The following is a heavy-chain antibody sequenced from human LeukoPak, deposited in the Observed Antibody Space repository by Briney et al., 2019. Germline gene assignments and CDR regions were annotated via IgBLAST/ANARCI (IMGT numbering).Heavy chain of an antibody. CDR2: MNPNSGNT. V-gene: IGHV1-8*01. CDR1: GYTFTSYD. CDR3: ARGLYSPFDWLLHRGYYYYGMDV. D-gene: IGHD3-9*01. Sequence: GASVKVSCKASGYTFTSYDINWVRQATGQGLEWMGWMNPNSGNTGYAQKFQGRVTMTRNTSISTAYMELSSLRSEDTAVYYCARGLYSPFDWLLHRGYYYYGMDVWGQGTTVTVSS. J-gene: IGHJ6*02.